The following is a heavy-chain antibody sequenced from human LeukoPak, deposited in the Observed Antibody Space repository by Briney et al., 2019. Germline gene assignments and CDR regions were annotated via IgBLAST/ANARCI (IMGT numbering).Heavy chain of an antibody. CDR1: GFTFSSYA. J-gene: IGHJ4*02. Sequence: SGGSLRLSCAASGFTFSSYAMHWVRQAPGKGLEWVAVISYDGSNKYYADSVKGRFTISRDNSKNTLYLQMNSLRAEDTAVYYCARWAVAGADYWGQGTLVTVSS. D-gene: IGHD6-19*01. CDR3: ARWAVAGADY. CDR2: ISYDGSNK. V-gene: IGHV3-30*04.